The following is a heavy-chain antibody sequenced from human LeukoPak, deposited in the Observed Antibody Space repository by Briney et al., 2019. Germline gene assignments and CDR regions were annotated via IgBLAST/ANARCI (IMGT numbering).Heavy chain of an antibody. Sequence: ASVKVSCKASGYTFTGYYMHWMRQAPGQGLEWMGWINPNSGGTNYAQKFQGRVTMTRDTSISTAYMELSRLRSDDTAVYYCARDFTEILLFPLYGMDVWGQGTTVTVSS. J-gene: IGHJ6*02. V-gene: IGHV1-2*02. CDR1: GYTFTGYY. CDR2: INPNSGGT. D-gene: IGHD3-10*01. CDR3: ARDFTEILLFPLYGMDV.